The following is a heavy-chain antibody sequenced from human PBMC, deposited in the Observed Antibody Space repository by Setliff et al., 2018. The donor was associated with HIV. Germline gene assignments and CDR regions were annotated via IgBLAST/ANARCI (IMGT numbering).Heavy chain of an antibody. CDR2: IYSSGIT. D-gene: IGHD2-8*01. J-gene: IGHJ4*02. CDR1: GGSISTSSYY. CDR3: ARDPYCPNTCYEDFTFDS. V-gene: IGHV4-61*02. Sequence: TLSLTCTVSGGSISTSSYYWSWIRQPAGKGLEWIGRIYSSGITNYNPSRKSRLTISLDTSKNQFSLQVTSVTAADTAVYYCARDPYCPNTCYEDFTFDSWGQGTLVT.